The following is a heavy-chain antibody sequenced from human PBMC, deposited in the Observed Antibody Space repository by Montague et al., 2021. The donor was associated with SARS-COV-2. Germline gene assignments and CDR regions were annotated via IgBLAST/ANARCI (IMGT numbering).Heavy chain of an antibody. D-gene: IGHD6-19*01. Sequence: SETLSLTCSVSGGSVSSGSCYWSWIRQPPGKGLEWIGYIYYSGSTNYNPSLKGRATISVDPYKNQCSLKLTSVTAADAALYYCARHLAVGTSGFDIWGQGTMVTVSS. CDR1: GGSVSSGSCY. J-gene: IGHJ3*02. CDR2: IYYSGST. V-gene: IGHV4-61*01. CDR3: ARHLAVGTSGFDI.